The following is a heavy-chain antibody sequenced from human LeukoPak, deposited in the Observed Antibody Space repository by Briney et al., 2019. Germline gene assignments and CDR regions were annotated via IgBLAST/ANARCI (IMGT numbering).Heavy chain of an antibody. J-gene: IGHJ4*02. V-gene: IGHV4-4*07. CDR2: LDTSGNT. Sequence: SETLSLTCTVSDDSLSRYYWSWVRQPAGKGLEWIGRLDTSGNTHYNPSLKSRVTMSVDTSRNQFSLRLTSVTAADTAVYYCAKGTTILPGVFDYWGQGTLVTVSS. D-gene: IGHD2-15*01. CDR1: DDSLSRYY. CDR3: AKGTTILPGVFDY.